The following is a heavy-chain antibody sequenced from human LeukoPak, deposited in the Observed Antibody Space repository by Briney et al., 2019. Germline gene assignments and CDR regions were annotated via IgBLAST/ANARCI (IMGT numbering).Heavy chain of an antibody. CDR2: IYYSGST. CDR3: ARVLEVAAPFDY. D-gene: IGHD6-19*01. Sequence: PSETLSLTCTVSGDSINNSFYYWGWIRQPPGKGLEWIGSIYYSGSTYYNPSLKSRVTISVDMSENQFSLKLSSVTAADTAVYYCARVLEVAAPFDYWGQGTLVIVSS. V-gene: IGHV4-39*07. J-gene: IGHJ4*02. CDR1: GDSINNSFYY.